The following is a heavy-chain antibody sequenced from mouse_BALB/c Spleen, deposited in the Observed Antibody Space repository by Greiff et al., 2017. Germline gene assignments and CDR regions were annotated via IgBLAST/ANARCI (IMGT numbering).Heavy chain of an antibody. J-gene: IGHJ2*01. CDR2: ISSGSSTI. D-gene: IGHD2-14*01. CDR1: GFTFSSFG. V-gene: IGHV5-17*02. Sequence: EVKLMESGGGLVQPGGSRKLSCAASGFTFSSFGMHWVRQAPEKGLEWVAYISSGSSTIYYADTVKGRFTISRDNPKNTLFLQMTSLRSEDTAMYYCAREKNRYFDYWGQGTTLTVSS. CDR3: AREKNRYFDY.